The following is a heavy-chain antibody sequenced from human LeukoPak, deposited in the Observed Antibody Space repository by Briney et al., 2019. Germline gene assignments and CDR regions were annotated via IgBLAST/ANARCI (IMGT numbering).Heavy chain of an antibody. CDR3: ARTDYSHFDY. Sequence: GGSLRLSCAASGFTVSSNYMNWVRQVPGKGLEWVSIIYSGGSTYYADSVKGRFTISRDNSKNTLYLQMNSLRVEDTAVYYCARTDYSHFDYWGQGTLVTVSS. J-gene: IGHJ4*02. CDR1: GFTVSSNY. CDR2: IYSGGST. V-gene: IGHV3-66*02. D-gene: IGHD3-16*01.